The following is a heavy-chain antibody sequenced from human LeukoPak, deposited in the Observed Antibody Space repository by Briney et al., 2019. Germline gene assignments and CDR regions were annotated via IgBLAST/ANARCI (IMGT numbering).Heavy chain of an antibody. CDR3: ARVVATGIFDY. D-gene: IGHD5-12*01. J-gene: IGHJ4*02. Sequence: GGSLRLSCAASGFTFDDYGMSWVRHAPGKGLEWVSGINWNGGSTGYADSVKGRFTISRDNAKNSLYLQMNSLRAEDTAVYYCARVVATGIFDYWGQGTLVTVSS. CDR1: GFTFDDYG. V-gene: IGHV3-20*04. CDR2: INWNGGST.